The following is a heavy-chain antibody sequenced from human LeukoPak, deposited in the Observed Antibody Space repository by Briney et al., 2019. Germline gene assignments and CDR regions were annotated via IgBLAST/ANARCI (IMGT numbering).Heavy chain of an antibody. D-gene: IGHD3-3*01. CDR2: ISWNSGSI. CDR1: GFTFADYA. Sequence: GGSVRLSCAASGFTFADYAMHWVRQAPGKGLEWVSGISWNSGSIGYADSVKGRFTISRDNAKNSLYLQMNSLRAEDTALYYCAKGPCYDFWSGPDYWGQGTLVTVSS. CDR3: AKGPCYDFWSGPDY. V-gene: IGHV3-9*01. J-gene: IGHJ4*02.